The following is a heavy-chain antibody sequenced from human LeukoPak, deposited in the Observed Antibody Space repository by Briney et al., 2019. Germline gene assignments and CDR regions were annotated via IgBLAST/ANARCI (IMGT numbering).Heavy chain of an antibody. CDR2: IKQDGSEK. V-gene: IGHV3-7*01. J-gene: IGHJ4*02. CDR3: ARVGYDILTGYYNPGDY. Sequence: PGGSLRLSCVASGFTFSSRDWMTWVRQAPGKGLEWVANIKQDGSEKNYVDSVKGRFTISRDNAKNSVDLQMNSLRVEDTAVYYCARVGYDILTGYYNPGDYWGQGTLVTVSS. CDR1: GFTFSSRDW. D-gene: IGHD3-9*01.